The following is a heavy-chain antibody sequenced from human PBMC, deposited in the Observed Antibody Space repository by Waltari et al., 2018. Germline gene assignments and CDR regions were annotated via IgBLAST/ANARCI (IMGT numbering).Heavy chain of an antibody. CDR1: GYTFTSYA. J-gene: IGHJ4*02. CDR3: ARDGWGDYGFLFDY. Sequence: QVQLVQSGAEVKKPGASVKVSCKASGYTFTSYAMHWVRQAPGQRLEWMGWINAGKGNTKYAQEFQGRVTITRDTSASTAYMELSSLRSEDMAVYYCARDGWGDYGFLFDYWGQGTLVTVSS. CDR2: INAGKGNT. V-gene: IGHV1-3*03. D-gene: IGHD4-17*01.